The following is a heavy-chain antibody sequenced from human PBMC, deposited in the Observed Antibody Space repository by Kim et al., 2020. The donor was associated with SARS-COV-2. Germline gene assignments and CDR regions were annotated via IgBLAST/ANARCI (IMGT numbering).Heavy chain of an antibody. CDR1: GFTFSSYD. Sequence: GGSLRLSCAASGFTFSSYDMHWVRQATGKGLEWVSAIGTAGDTYYPGSVKGRFTISRENAKNSLYLQMNSLRAGDTAVYYCARDFGMVLTGPTGPRGWFDPWGQGTLVTVSS. CDR3: ARDFGMVLTGPTGPRGWFDP. J-gene: IGHJ5*02. V-gene: IGHV3-13*01. CDR2: IGTAGDT. D-gene: IGHD3-9*01.